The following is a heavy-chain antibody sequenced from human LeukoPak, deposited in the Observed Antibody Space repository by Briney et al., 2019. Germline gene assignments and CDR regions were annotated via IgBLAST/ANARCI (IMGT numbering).Heavy chain of an antibody. CDR3: AKDLHYGDYYFDY. CDR1: GFTFSSYG. Sequence: GGSLRLSCAASGFTFSSYGMHWVRRAPGKGLEWVAVISYDGSNKYYADSVKGRLTISRDNSKNTLYLQMNSLRAEDTAVYYCAKDLHYGDYYFDYWGQGTLVTVSS. D-gene: IGHD4-17*01. CDR2: ISYDGSNK. V-gene: IGHV3-30*18. J-gene: IGHJ4*02.